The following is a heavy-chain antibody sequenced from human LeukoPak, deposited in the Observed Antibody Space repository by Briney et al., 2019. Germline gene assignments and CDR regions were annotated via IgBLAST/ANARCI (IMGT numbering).Heavy chain of an antibody. Sequence: DSGAPLAHLTQPRTLPCNFSGVPIPTPAGGGAWIRQPPGKAFEWLGLVYWNDDKRYSPSLNGRLAFTTDTSKNQVVLTLADMDPLDTATYFCAHFMATVSTGYFDPWGQGILVTVSS. D-gene: IGHD4-17*01. CDR2: VYWNDDK. CDR1: GVPIPTPAGG. V-gene: IGHV2-5*01. J-gene: IGHJ4*02. CDR3: AHFMATVSTGYFDP.